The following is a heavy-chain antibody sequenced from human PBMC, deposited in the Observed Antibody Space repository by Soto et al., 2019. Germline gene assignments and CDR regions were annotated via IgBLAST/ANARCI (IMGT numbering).Heavy chain of an antibody. D-gene: IGHD5-12*01. V-gene: IGHV2-5*02. CDR3: AHRRKAQIVATVFDY. J-gene: IGHJ4*02. CDR1: GFSVISSGEG. Sequence: QITLKESGPTLVKPTQTLTLTCTFSGFSVISSGEGVGFIRQPPGKDLEWLALLYWDDDKRYSPSLKSRLTITKDTSKTQVVLTMTNMDPVDTATYYCAHRRKAQIVATVFDYWGKGTLVTVSS. CDR2: LYWDDDK.